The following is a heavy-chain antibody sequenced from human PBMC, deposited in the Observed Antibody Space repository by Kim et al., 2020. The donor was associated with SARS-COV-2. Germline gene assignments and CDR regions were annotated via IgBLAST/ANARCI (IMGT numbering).Heavy chain of an antibody. CDR2: IIPILGIT. CDR3: AREVVAALFDY. V-gene: IGHV1-69*04. D-gene: IGHD2-15*01. J-gene: IGHJ4*02. CDR1: GGTFSSYA. Sequence: SVKVSCKASGGTFSSYAISWVRQAPGQGLEWMGRIIPILGITNYTQKFQGRVTITTDKSTSTAYMELSSLRSEDTAVYYCAREVVAALFDYWGQGTLVTVSS.